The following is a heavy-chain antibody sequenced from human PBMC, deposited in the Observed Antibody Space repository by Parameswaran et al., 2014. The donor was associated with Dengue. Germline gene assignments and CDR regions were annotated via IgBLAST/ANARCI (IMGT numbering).Heavy chain of an antibody. CDR2: IYWDDDK. Sequence: WIRQPPGKALEWLALIYWDDDKRYSPSLKSRLTITKDTSKNQVVLTMTNMDPVDTATYYCAHFVMTTVTTPDLNKRPYGMDVWGQGTTVTVSS. CDR3: AHFVMTTVTTPDLNKRPYGMDV. V-gene: IGHV2-5*02. J-gene: IGHJ6*02. D-gene: IGHD4-11*01.